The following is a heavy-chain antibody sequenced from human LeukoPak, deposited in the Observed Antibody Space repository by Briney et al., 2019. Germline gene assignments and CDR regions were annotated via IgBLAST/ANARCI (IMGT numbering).Heavy chain of an antibody. J-gene: IGHJ4*02. Sequence: SETLSLTCTVSGGSISSYYWSWIRQPPGKGLEWIGYIYYSGSTKYNPSLKSRVTISVDTSKNQFSLKLSSVTAADTAVYYCARDGRDDALDYWGQGTLVTVSS. CDR2: IYYSGST. CDR3: ARDGRDDALDY. D-gene: IGHD5-24*01. CDR1: GGSISSYY. V-gene: IGHV4-59*01.